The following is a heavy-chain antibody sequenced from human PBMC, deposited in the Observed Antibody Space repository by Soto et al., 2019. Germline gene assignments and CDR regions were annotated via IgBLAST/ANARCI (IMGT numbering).Heavy chain of an antibody. J-gene: IGHJ4*02. D-gene: IGHD2-15*01. CDR3: AGGMCFGGSCYLDV. Sequence: QVQLVQSGAEVKKPGSSVKVSCKASGGTFSTYTLYWVRQAPGQGLEWLGGISPGIDIRDYAKKFQGRVTITADESTSTVYMQLSTLISEDTALYYCAGGMCFGGSCYLDVWGQGTLVTVSS. CDR2: ISPGIDIR. V-gene: IGHV1-69*12. CDR1: GGTFSTYT.